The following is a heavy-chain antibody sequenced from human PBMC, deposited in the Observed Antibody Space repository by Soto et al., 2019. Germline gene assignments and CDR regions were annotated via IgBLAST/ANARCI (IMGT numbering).Heavy chain of an antibody. CDR1: GGSISSYY. Sequence: SETLSLTCTVSGGSISSYYWSWIRQPPGKGLEWIGYIYYSGSTNYNPSLKSRVTISVDTSKNQFSLKLSSVTAADTAVYYCASSEKYCSGGSCYVFDYRGQGTLVTVSS. J-gene: IGHJ4*02. V-gene: IGHV4-59*01. D-gene: IGHD2-15*01. CDR2: IYYSGST. CDR3: ASSEKYCSGGSCYVFDY.